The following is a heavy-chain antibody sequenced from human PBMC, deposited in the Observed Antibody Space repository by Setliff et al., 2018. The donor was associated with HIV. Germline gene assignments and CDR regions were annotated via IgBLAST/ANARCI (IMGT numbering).Heavy chain of an antibody. Sequence: SETLSLTCAVSGDSINNSTYYWGWIRQPPGKGLEWIGGFYHSGTSYYNPSLRSRLTISVDTSKNQFSLKLNSVTAADTAMYYCAKGENEQWLVVGLFDYWGQGTLVTVSS. J-gene: IGHJ4*02. CDR1: GDSINNSTYY. V-gene: IGHV4-39*07. CDR3: AKGENEQWLVVGLFDY. CDR2: FYHSGTS. D-gene: IGHD6-19*01.